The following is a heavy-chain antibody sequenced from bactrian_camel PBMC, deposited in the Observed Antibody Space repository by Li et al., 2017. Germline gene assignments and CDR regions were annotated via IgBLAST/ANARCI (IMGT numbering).Heavy chain of an antibody. V-gene: IGHV3S42*01. CDR1: GLTSSSVC. CDR3: AATTDCYPSPEYNY. D-gene: IGHD5*01. J-gene: IGHJ4*01. Sequence: VQLVESGGGSVLPGGSLRLSCAGSGLTSSSVCMGWFRQTPEKEREGVAAIDAFGRTRVADSVKGRFAISKDNTNNTLWLQMNNLKPEDTAVYYCAATTDCYPSPEYNYWGQGTQVTVS. CDR2: IDAFGRT.